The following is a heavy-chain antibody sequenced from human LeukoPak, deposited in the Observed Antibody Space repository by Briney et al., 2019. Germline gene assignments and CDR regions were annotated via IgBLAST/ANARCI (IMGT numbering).Heavy chain of an antibody. CDR3: ARDIPVDSRSAAQNPARDP. CDR2: IYSNTSA. CDR1: GFTISYNY. Sequence: GGSLRLSCAASGFTISYNYMSWVRQAPGKGLQWVSVIYSNTSAYYADSVKGRFTISRHNSKNTLYLQMTSLRAEDTAVYYCARDIPVDSRSAAQNPARDPWGQGPLVTVSS. D-gene: IGHD6-6*01. J-gene: IGHJ5*02. V-gene: IGHV3-53*04.